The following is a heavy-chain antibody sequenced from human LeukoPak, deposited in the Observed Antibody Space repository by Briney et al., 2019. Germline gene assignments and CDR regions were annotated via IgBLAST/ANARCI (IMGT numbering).Heavy chain of an antibody. Sequence: SETLSLTCAVYGGSFSGYYWSWIRQPPGKGLEWIGEINHSGSTNYNPSLKSRVTISVDTSKNQFSLKLSSVTAADTAVYYRARGRTGYCSGGSCYLSIYYYYYMDVWGKGTTVTVSS. CDR2: INHSGST. V-gene: IGHV4-34*01. CDR1: GGSFSGYY. D-gene: IGHD2-15*01. CDR3: ARGRTGYCSGGSCYLSIYYYYYMDV. J-gene: IGHJ6*03.